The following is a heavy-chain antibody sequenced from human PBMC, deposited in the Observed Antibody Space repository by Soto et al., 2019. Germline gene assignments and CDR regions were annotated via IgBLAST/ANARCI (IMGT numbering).Heavy chain of an antibody. CDR1: GFTFSSYW. J-gene: IGHJ3*02. V-gene: IGHV3-74*01. CDR2: INSDGSST. D-gene: IGHD2-15*01. CDR3: ARLPYCSGGSCSVLAYDI. Sequence: EVQLVESGGGLVQPGGSLRLSCAASGFTFSSYWMHWVRQAPGKGLVWVSRINSDGSSTNYADSVKGRFTISRDNAKNTLYLQMNSLRAEDTAVYYCARLPYCSGGSCSVLAYDIWGQGTMVTVSS.